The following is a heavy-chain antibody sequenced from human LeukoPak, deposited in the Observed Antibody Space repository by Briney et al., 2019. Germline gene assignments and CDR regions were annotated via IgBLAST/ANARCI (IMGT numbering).Heavy chain of an antibody. D-gene: IGHD4-17*01. CDR3: ARHQGEATVTAIYYFDY. CDR1: GGSISSSGSY. J-gene: IGHJ4*02. V-gene: IGHV4-39*01. CDR2: ISYSGGT. Sequence: PSETLSLTCTVSGGSISSSGSYWGWIRQPPGKGLERIGTISYSGGTYYNPSLESRVTISVDTSKNHFSLRLSSVTAADTAVYYCARHQGEATVTAIYYFDYWGQGTLVTVSS.